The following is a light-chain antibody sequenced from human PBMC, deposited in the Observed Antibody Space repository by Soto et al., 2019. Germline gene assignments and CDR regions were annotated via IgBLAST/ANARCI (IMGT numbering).Light chain of an antibody. CDR1: QGISSY. CDR2: AAA. J-gene: IGKJ2*01. Sequence: AIRMTQSPSSFSASTGDRVTITCRASQGISSYLAWYQQKPGKAPKLLIYAAATLQRGAPSRFSASGSGTDFTLTISRLQSEDFXTXXCQQYFSYPYTFGQGTKLEI. V-gene: IGKV1-8*01. CDR3: QQYFSYPYT.